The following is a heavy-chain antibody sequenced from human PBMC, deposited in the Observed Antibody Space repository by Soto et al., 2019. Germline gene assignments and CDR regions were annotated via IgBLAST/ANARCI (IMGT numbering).Heavy chain of an antibody. V-gene: IGHV1-2*02. CDR3: ARDQGWMYYDFWSGYYGMDV. CDR1: GYTFTGYY. J-gene: IGHJ6*02. CDR2: INPNSGGT. Sequence: ASVKVSCKXSGYTFTGYYMHWVRQAPGQGLEWMGWINPNSGGTNYAQKFQGRVTMTGDTSISTAYMELSRLRSDDTAVYYCARDQGWMYYDFWSGYYGMDVWGQGTTVTVSS. D-gene: IGHD3-3*01.